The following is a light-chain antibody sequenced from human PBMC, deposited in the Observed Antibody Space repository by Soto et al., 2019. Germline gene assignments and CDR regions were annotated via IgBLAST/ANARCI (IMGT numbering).Light chain of an antibody. V-gene: IGKV3-15*01. J-gene: IGKJ1*01. CDR1: QSVSSN. Sequence: EIVMTQSPATLSVSPGERATLSCRASQSVSSNLAWYQQKPGQAPRLLIHGASTRATGIPARFSGSGSGTEFTLTISSLQSEDFAVYYCQQYGRSPPWAFGQGTKVDNK. CDR2: GAS. CDR3: QQYGRSPPWA.